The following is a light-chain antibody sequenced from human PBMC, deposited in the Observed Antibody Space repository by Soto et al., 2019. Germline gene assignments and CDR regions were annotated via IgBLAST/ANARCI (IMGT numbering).Light chain of an antibody. Sequence: QSVLTQPTSVSGSPGQSITISCTGTSSDVGGYNYVSWYQQHPGKAPKFMIYEVSKRPSGVPDRFSGSKSGNTASLTVSGLPAQDEAAYYCSSYPGSNNFVSGTGTKVTVL. CDR1: SSDVGGYNY. CDR3: SSYPGSNNFV. V-gene: IGLV2-8*01. J-gene: IGLJ1*01. CDR2: EVS.